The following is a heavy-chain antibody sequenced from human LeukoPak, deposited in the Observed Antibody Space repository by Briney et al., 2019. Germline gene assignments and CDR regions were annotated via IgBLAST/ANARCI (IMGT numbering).Heavy chain of an antibody. Sequence: SVKVSCKASGGTFSSYAISWVRQAPGRGLEWMGRIIPILGIANYAQKFQGRVTITADKSTSTAYMELSSLRSEDTAVYYCARDVRAYCGGDCYSAEYFQHWGQGTLVTVSS. CDR2: IIPILGIA. D-gene: IGHD2-21*02. V-gene: IGHV1-69*04. J-gene: IGHJ1*01. CDR3: ARDVRAYCGGDCYSAEYFQH. CDR1: GGTFSSYA.